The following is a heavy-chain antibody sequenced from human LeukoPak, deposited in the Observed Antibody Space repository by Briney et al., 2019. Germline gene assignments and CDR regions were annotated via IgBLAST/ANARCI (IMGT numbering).Heavy chain of an antibody. CDR1: GYTFTSYD. J-gene: IGHJ6*03. V-gene: IGHV1-8*01. D-gene: IGHD3-10*01. Sequence: ASVKVFCKASGYTFTSYDINWVRQATGQGLEWMGWMNPNSGNTGYAQKFQGRVTMTRNTSISTAYMELSSLRSEDTAVYYCARAPSGYYYYYMDVWGKGTTVTVSS. CDR2: MNPNSGNT. CDR3: ARAPSGYYYYYMDV.